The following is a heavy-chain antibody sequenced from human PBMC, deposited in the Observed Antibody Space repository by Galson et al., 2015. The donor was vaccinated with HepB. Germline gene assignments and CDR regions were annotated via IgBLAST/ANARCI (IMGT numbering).Heavy chain of an antibody. D-gene: IGHD2-2*01. Sequence: SVKVSCKASGGTFTSNAISWVRQAPGQGLEWMGGFNPILGLTNYAQEVQGRVTITADKSTSTAYMELNSLRSEDTAVYYCARSGCSSTSCYYAFDIWGQGTMVTVSS. V-gene: IGHV1-69*10. CDR3: ARSGCSSTSCYYAFDI. CDR2: FNPILGLT. CDR1: GGTFTSNA. J-gene: IGHJ3*02.